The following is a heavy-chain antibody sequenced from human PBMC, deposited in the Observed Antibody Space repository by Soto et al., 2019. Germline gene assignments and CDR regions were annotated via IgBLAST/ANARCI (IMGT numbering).Heavy chain of an antibody. CDR2: IYYSGST. CDR1: GGSISSYY. Sequence: SETLSLTCTVSGGSISSYYWSWIRQPPGKGLEWIGYIYYSGSTNYNPSLKSRVTISVDTSKNQFSLKLSSVTAADTAVYYCAXNLGGSYLPYYFDYWGQGTLVTVSS. J-gene: IGHJ4*02. D-gene: IGHD1-26*01. V-gene: IGHV4-59*01. CDR3: AXNLGGSYLPYYFDY.